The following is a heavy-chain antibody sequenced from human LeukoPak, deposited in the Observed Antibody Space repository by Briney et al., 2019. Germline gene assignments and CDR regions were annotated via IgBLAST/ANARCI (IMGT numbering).Heavy chain of an antibody. CDR1: GFTFEDYA. J-gene: IGHJ4*02. CDR2: ISWNSRSI. Sequence: GGSLRLSCAASGFTFEDYAFHWVRQAPGEGLEWVSGISWNSRSIGYADSVKGRFTTSRDNDKNSVYLQMTSLRPEDTALYYCVKDSRRGLYYFDYWGQGTLVTVSS. V-gene: IGHV3-9*01. CDR3: VKDSRRGLYYFDY. D-gene: IGHD3-16*01.